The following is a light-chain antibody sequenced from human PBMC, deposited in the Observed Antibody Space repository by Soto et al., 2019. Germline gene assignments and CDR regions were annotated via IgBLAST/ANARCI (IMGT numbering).Light chain of an antibody. Sequence: EIVLTQSPGTLSLSPGERATLSCRASQSVSSSYLAWYQQKPGQAPRRLIYGASSRATGIPDRFSGSGSGTAFTLTISRLEPEDFAVYYCQQYGSSPTFGGGTKVVIK. J-gene: IGKJ4*01. CDR1: QSVSSSY. V-gene: IGKV3-20*01. CDR2: GAS. CDR3: QQYGSSPT.